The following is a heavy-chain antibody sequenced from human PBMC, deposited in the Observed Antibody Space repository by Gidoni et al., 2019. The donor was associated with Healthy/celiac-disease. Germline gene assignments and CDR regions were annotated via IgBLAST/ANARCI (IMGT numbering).Heavy chain of an antibody. CDR2: IWYDGSNK. J-gene: IGHJ4*02. CDR1: GFPFSSYG. CDR3: ARDRIAAAGKDFDY. Sequence: QVQLVESGGGVVQPGRSLRLSCAAAGFPFSSYGMHWVRQAPGKGLEWVAVIWYDGSNKYYADSVKGRFTISRDNSKNTLYLQMNSLRAEDTAVYYCARDRIAAAGKDFDYWGQGTLVTVSS. V-gene: IGHV3-33*01. D-gene: IGHD6-13*01.